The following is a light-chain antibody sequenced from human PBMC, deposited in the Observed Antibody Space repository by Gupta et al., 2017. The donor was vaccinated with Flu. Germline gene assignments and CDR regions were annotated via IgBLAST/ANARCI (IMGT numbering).Light chain of an antibody. Sequence: EIEMTQSPATLSVSPGERATLSCRASQSVNSNLAWYQQKPGKTPRLLISGASTRATGIPARFSGSGSGTEFTLAISSLQSEDFAVYYCQQNNNWPRTFGQGTKVEIK. V-gene: IGKV3-15*01. CDR1: QSVNSN. J-gene: IGKJ1*01. CDR2: GAS. CDR3: QQNNNWPRT.